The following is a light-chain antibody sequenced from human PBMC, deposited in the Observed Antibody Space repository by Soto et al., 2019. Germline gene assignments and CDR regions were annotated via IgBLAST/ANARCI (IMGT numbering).Light chain of an antibody. Sequence: QSALTQPASVSGSPGQSITISCTGTSSDIGGYNPVSWYQQYPGKAPKLMIYEVSNRPSGISTRFSGSKSGNTASLTISGLQAEDEADYYCSSYSSSSTRRVFGGGTKLTVL. CDR3: SSYSSSSTRRV. CDR1: SSDIGGYNP. J-gene: IGLJ2*01. CDR2: EVS. V-gene: IGLV2-14*01.